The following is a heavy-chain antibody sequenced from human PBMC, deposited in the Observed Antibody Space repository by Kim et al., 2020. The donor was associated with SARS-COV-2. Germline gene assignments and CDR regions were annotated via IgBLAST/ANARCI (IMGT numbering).Heavy chain of an antibody. V-gene: IGHV4-39*01. J-gene: IGHJ4*02. D-gene: IGHD5-18*01. CDR3: ARYVGGYSYEKGFDY. Sequence: PSLKSRVTMSLNTSKNQFSLELSSVTAADTAVYYCARYVGGYSYEKGFDYWGQGTLVTVSS.